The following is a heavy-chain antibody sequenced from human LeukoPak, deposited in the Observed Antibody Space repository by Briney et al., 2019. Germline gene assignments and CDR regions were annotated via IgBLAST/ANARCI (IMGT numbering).Heavy chain of an antibody. V-gene: IGHV4-39*02. Sequence: SETLSLTCTVSGGSISSSSYYWGWIRQPPGKGLEWIGSIYYSGSTYYNPSLKSRVTISVDTSKNQFSLKLSSVTAADTAVYYCARDSTTYSSSWYDNWFDPWGQGTLVTVSS. CDR3: ARDSTTYSSSWYDNWFDP. J-gene: IGHJ5*02. CDR2: IYYSGST. CDR1: GGSISSSSYY. D-gene: IGHD6-13*01.